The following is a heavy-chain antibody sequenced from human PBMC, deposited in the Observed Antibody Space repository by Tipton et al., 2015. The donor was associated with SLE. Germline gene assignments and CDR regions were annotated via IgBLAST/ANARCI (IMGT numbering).Heavy chain of an antibody. J-gene: IGHJ6*02. V-gene: IGHV3-23*01. Sequence: GSLRLSCAASGFTFSSYAMSWVRQAPGKGLEWVSAISGSGGSTYYADSVKGRFTISRDNSKNTLYLQMNSLRAEDTAVYYCAKERSRSGSYYAPLDYGMDVWGQGTTVTVSS. D-gene: IGHD1-26*01. CDR3: AKERSRSGSYYAPLDYGMDV. CDR1: GFTFSSYA. CDR2: ISGSGGST.